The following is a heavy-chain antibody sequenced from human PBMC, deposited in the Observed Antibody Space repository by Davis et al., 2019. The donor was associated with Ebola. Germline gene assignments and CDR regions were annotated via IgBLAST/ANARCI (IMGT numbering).Heavy chain of an antibody. CDR2: ISNSSSYI. J-gene: IGHJ6*02. Sequence: PGGSLRLSCAASGFTFSSYAMSWVRQAPGKGLEWVSSISNSSSYIYYADSVKGRFTISRDNAKNSLYLQMNSLRAEDTAVYYCARGNHYAMDVWGQGTTVTVSS. CDR3: ARGNHYAMDV. CDR1: GFTFSSYA. V-gene: IGHV3-21*01.